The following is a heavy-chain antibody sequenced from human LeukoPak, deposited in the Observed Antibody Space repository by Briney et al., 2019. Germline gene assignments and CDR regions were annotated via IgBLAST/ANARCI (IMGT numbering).Heavy chain of an antibody. J-gene: IGHJ4*02. CDR1: GGSFSGYY. Sequence: SETLSLTCAVYGGSFSGYYWSWIRQPPGKGLEWIGEINHSGSTNYNPSLKSRVTISVDTSKNQFSLKLSSATAADTAVYYCARRQWLVRRDFDYWGQGTLVTVSS. CDR3: ARRQWLVRRDFDY. V-gene: IGHV4-34*01. CDR2: INHSGST. D-gene: IGHD6-19*01.